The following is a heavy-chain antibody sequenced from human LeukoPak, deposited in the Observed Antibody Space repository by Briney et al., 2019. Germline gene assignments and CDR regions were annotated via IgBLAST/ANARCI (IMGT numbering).Heavy chain of an antibody. J-gene: IGHJ3*02. D-gene: IGHD5-24*01. V-gene: IGHV1-2*06. CDR3: ARVGDGLNGAFDI. CDR1: GYTFTGHF. CDR2: INPNTGGT. Sequence: ASVKVSCKASGYTFTGHFMIWGRQAPGHGLEGRGRINPNTGGTNYAQKFQGRVTMTRDTSISTVYMELNRLRSDDTAVYYCARVGDGLNGAFDIWGQGKMVTVSS.